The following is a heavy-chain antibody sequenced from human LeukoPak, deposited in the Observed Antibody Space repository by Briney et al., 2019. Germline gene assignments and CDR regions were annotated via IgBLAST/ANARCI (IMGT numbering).Heavy chain of an antibody. D-gene: IGHD5-18*01. CDR2: ISTYNGNT. CDR3: ARDDGQLWYH. J-gene: IGHJ4*02. Sequence: AAVKVSCKASLYTFTSYVISGGRHAPGQGLEWMGWISTYNGNTNYAQKLQGTVTTTTDTSTSTAYMEVRSLRYDDMAVYYCARDDGQLWYHWGQGTLVTVSS. V-gene: IGHV1-18*03. CDR1: LYTFTSYV.